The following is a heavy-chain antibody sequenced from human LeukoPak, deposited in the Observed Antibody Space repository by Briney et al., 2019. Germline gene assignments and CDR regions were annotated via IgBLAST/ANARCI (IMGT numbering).Heavy chain of an antibody. J-gene: IGHJ3*01. Sequence: SVKVSCKASGGILSNYAISWVRQAPGQGLEWMGGIISILGTTNYAQKFQGRVTITTDESTSTAYMELSSLRSEDTAVYYCARDRPESEEGFTPGLILGPTKMGAFDVWGQGTMVSVSS. D-gene: IGHD1-26*01. CDR3: ARDRPESEEGFTPGLILGPTKMGAFDV. CDR2: IISILGTT. V-gene: IGHV1-69*05. CDR1: GGILSNYA.